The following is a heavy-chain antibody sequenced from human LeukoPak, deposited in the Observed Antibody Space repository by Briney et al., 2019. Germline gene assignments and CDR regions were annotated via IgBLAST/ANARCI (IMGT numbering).Heavy chain of an antibody. CDR2: ISGSGGST. J-gene: IGHJ4*02. Sequence: GGSLRLSCAATGFTFSSYAMSWVRQAPGKGLEWVSAISGSGGSTYYADSVKGRFTISRDNSKNTLYLQMNGLRAEDTAVYYCAVESEYYDILTGYYLYRGQGTLVTVSS. D-gene: IGHD3-9*01. CDR3: AVESEYYDILTGYYLY. V-gene: IGHV3-23*01. CDR1: GFTFSSYA.